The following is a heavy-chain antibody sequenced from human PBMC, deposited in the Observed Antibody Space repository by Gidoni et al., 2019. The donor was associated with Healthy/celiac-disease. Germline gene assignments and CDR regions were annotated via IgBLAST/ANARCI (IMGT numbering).Heavy chain of an antibody. J-gene: IGHJ4*02. CDR3: ASLAVAAAAFDY. V-gene: IGHV3-21*01. Sequence: EVQLVESGGGLVKPGGSLRLSVGASGFTFSSYSMNWVRQAPGKGLEWVSSISSSSSDIDYADSVKGRCTISRDNAKNSLYLQMNSLRAEYTAVYDCASLAVAAAAFDYWGQGTLVTVSS. CDR1: GFTFSSYS. D-gene: IGHD6-13*01. CDR2: ISSSSSDI.